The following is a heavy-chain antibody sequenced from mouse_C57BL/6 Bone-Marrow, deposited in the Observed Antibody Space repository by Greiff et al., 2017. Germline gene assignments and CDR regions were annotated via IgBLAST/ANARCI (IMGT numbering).Heavy chain of an antibody. V-gene: IGHV14-4*01. J-gene: IGHJ1*03. Sequence: EVQLQQSGAELVRPGASVKLSCTASGFNIKDDYMHWVKQRPEQGLEWIGWIDPENGDTEYASKFQGKATITADTSSNTAYLQLSSLTSEDNAVYYCTTGGYWYFDVWGTGTTVTVSS. D-gene: IGHD1-1*02. CDR1: GFNIKDDY. CDR3: TTGGYWYFDV. CDR2: IDPENGDT.